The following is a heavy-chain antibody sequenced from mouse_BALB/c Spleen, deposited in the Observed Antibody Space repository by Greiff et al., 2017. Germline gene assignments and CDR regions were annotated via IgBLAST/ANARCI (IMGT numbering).Heavy chain of an antibody. D-gene: IGHD2-3*01. J-gene: IGHJ2*01. V-gene: IGHV1S56*01. CDR1: GYTFTSYY. Sequence: VQLHQSGPELVKPGASVRISCKASGYTFTSYYIHWVKQRPGQGLEWIGWIYPGNVNTKYNEKFKGKATLTADKSSSTAYMQLSSLTSEDSAVYFCARVYDGYFDYWGQGTTLTVSS. CDR3: ARVYDGYFDY. CDR2: IYPGNVNT.